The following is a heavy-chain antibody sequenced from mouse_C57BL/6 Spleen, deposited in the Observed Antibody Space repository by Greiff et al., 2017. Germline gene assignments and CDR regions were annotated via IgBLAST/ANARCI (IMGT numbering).Heavy chain of an antibody. D-gene: IGHD1-1*01. CDR3: ARSILRYPDYAMNY. CDR1: GYAFSSYW. Sequence: VLLQQFGAELVKLGASVKISCKASGYAFSSYWMNWVKQRPGKCLEWIGQIYPGDGDTNYNGKFKGKATLTADKSSSSAYMQLISLTSENSAVYFSARSILRYPDYAMNYWGQGTTITVTS. J-gene: IGHJ4*01. V-gene: IGHV1-80*01. CDR2: IYPGDGDT.